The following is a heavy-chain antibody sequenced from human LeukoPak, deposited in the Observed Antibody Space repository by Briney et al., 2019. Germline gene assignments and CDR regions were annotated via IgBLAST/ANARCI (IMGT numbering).Heavy chain of an antibody. J-gene: IGHJ6*03. CDR1: GFTFSSYA. D-gene: IGHD6-13*01. CDR3: AKGGYSSSWYPFDYYYYYYMDV. CDR2: ISGSGGST. Sequence: GGSLRLSCAASGFTFSSYAMSWVRQAPGKGLEWVSAISGSGGSTYYADSVKGRFTISRDNSKNTLYLQMNSLRAEDTAVYYCAKGGYSSSWYPFDYYYYYYMDVWGKGTTVTVSS. V-gene: IGHV3-23*01.